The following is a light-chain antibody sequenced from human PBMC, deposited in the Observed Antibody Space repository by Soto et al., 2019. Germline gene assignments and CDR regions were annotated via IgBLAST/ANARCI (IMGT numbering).Light chain of an antibody. CDR2: GAS. CDR1: QSVNNNF. J-gene: IGKJ4*01. Sequence: EIVLTQSPGTLCLSPGERAALSCRASQSVNNNFLAWYQLRPGQAPRLLISGASSRATGIPDRISGSGSGTDFTLTITRVEPEDSAMYYCQQYNNLPRTFGGGTKVDIK. CDR3: QQYNNLPRT. V-gene: IGKV3-20*01.